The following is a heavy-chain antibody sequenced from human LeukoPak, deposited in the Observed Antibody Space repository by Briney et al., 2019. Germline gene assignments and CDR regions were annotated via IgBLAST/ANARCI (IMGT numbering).Heavy chain of an antibody. CDR1: GNTLTTYD. CDR2: MNPKSGNS. CDR3: AIWEPAPNAFDP. V-gene: IGHV1-8*01. Sequence: ASVKVSCNASGNTLTTYDFNWVRQASGQGLEWMGWMNPKSGNSGYAESFQGRISLDINRSTDTAYMELTSLRFEDTAVYYCAIWEPAPNAFDPWGQGTLVTVSS. D-gene: IGHD1-14*01. J-gene: IGHJ5*02.